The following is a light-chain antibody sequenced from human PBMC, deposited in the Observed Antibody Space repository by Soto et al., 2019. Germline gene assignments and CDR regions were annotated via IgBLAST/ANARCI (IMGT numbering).Light chain of an antibody. Sequence: QSVLTQPASVSGSPGQSITISCTGTSSDVGGYNYVSWYQQHPGKAPKLMIYDVSNRPSGVSNRLSGSKSGNTASLTISGLQAEDEADYYCSSYTSSSTHYVFGTGTQLTVL. CDR1: SSDVGGYNY. V-gene: IGLV2-14*01. CDR2: DVS. J-gene: IGLJ1*01. CDR3: SSYTSSSTHYV.